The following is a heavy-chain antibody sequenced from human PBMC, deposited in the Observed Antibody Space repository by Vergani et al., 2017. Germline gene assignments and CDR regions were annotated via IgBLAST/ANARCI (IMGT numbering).Heavy chain of an antibody. J-gene: IGHJ4*02. CDR2: ISYDGSNK. CDR1: GFTFSSYA. CDR3: ASGHYYGSGSYPN. V-gene: IGHV3-30-3*01. D-gene: IGHD3-10*01. Sequence: QVQLVESGGGAVQPGRSLRLSCAASGFTFSSYAMHWVRQAPGKGLEWVAVISYDGSNKYYADSVKGRFTISRDNSKNTLYLQMNSLRAEDTAVYYCASGHYYGSGSYPNWGQGTLVTVSS.